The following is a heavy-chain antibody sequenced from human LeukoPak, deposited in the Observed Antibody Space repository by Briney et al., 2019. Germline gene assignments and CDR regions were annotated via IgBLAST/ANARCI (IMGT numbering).Heavy chain of an antibody. CDR2: ISSSSSYI. Sequence: VSSISSSSSYIYYADSVKGRFTISRDNAKNSLYLQMNSLRAEDTAVYYCARDPYGDYYFDYWGQGTLVTVSS. D-gene: IGHD4-17*01. CDR3: ARDPYGDYYFDY. V-gene: IGHV3-21*01. J-gene: IGHJ4*02.